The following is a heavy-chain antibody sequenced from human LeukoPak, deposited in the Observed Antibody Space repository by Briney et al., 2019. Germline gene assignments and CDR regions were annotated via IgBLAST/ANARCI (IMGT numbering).Heavy chain of an antibody. Sequence: PGGSLRLSCATSGFTFSSFGMHWVRQAPGKGLEWVAVISYDGSNKYYADSVKGRFTISRDNSKNTLYLQVNSLRAEDTALYYCAKDSVTTIPDYWGQGTLVTVSS. J-gene: IGHJ4*02. V-gene: IGHV3-30*18. D-gene: IGHD5-12*01. CDR1: GFTFSSFG. CDR2: ISYDGSNK. CDR3: AKDSVTTIPDY.